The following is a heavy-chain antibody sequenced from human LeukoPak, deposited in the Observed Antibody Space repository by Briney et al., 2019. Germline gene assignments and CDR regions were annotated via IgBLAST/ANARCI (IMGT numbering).Heavy chain of an antibody. CDR1: GYTFTSYG. CDR2: ISAYNGNT. Sequence: ASVKVSCKASGYTFTSYGISWVQQAPGQGLEWMGWISAYNGNTNYAQKLQGRVTMTTDTSTSTAYMELRSLRSDDTAVYYCARGYSYGYEGIDAFDIWGQGTMVTVSS. D-gene: IGHD5-18*01. CDR3: ARGYSYGYEGIDAFDI. V-gene: IGHV1-18*01. J-gene: IGHJ3*02.